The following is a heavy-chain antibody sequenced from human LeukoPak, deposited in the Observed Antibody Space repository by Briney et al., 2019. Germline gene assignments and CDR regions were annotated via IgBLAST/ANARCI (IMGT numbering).Heavy chain of an antibody. V-gene: IGHV4-61*01. CDR1: GGSVSSGSYY. D-gene: IGHD6-19*01. CDR2: IYYSGST. J-gene: IGHJ4*02. CDR3: ARESQVVAGGFDY. Sequence: SETLSLTCTVSGGSVSSGSYYWSWIRQPPGKGLEWIGYIYYSGSTNYNPSLKSRVTISVDTSKNQFSLKLSSVTAADTAVYYCARESQVVAGGFDYWGQGTLVTVSS.